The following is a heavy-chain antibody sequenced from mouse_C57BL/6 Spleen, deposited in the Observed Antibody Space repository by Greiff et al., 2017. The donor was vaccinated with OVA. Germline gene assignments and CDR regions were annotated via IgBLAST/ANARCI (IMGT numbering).Heavy chain of an antibody. CDR1: GFTFSDYG. V-gene: IGHV5-17*01. CDR3: ARIITRMDY. Sequence: EVKLMESGGGLVKPGGSLKLSCAASGFTFSDYGMHWVRQAPEKGLEWVAYISSGSSTIYYADTVKGRFPISRDNAKNTLFLQMTSLRSEDTAMYYCARIITRMDYWGQGTSVTVSS. J-gene: IGHJ4*01. CDR2: ISSGSSTI. D-gene: IGHD1-1*01.